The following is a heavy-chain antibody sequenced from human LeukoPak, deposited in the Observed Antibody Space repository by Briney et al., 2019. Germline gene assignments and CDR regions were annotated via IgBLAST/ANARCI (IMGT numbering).Heavy chain of an antibody. CDR1: GFTFSSYA. CDR3: AKEYGSGSYYYDY. CDR2: LSGSGGST. D-gene: IGHD3-10*01. J-gene: IGHJ4*02. Sequence: RGSLRLSCAASGFTFSSYAMSWVRQAPGKGLEWVSALSGSGGSTYYADSVKGRFTISRDNSKNTLYLQMNSLRAEDTAVYYCAKEYGSGSYYYDYWGQGTLVTVSS. V-gene: IGHV3-23*01.